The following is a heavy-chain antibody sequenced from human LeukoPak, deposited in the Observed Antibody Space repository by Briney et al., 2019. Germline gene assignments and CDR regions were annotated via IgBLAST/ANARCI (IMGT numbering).Heavy chain of an antibody. CDR2: ISGDSVHI. J-gene: IGHJ4*02. CDR1: GFNFRSYS. Sequence: RGSLRLSCEGTGFNFRSYSMNWVRQAPGKGLEWVSSISGDSVHILYADSVRGRFTISRDDAKSSLYLQMNSLRVEDTAVYYCARFETRGPVDYDFWGQGTLVTVSS. D-gene: IGHD2-21*01. CDR3: ARFETRGPVDYDF. V-gene: IGHV3-21*01.